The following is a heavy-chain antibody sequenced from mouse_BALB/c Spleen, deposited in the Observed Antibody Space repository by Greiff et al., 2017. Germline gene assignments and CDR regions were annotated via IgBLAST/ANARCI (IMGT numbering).Heavy chain of an antibody. V-gene: IGHV5-12-1*01. J-gene: IGHJ2*01. CDR2: ISSGGGST. D-gene: IGHD3-3*01. Sequence: EVHLVESGGGLVKPGGSLKLSCAASGFAFSSYDMSWVRQTPEKRLEWVAYISSGGGSTYYPDTVKGRFTISRDNAKNTLYLQMSSLKSEDTAMYYCARQGGRKDGGCDYWGQGTTLTVSS. CDR3: ARQGGRKDGGCDY. CDR1: GFAFSSYD.